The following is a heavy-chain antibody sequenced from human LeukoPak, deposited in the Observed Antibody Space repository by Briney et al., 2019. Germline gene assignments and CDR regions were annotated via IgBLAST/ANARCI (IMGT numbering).Heavy chain of an antibody. CDR2: IYYSGST. D-gene: IGHD4-17*01. J-gene: IGHJ6*02. CDR3: ARTYSYGDYYYYGMDV. Sequence: SETLSLTCTVSGGSISSYYWSWIRQPPGKGLEWIGYIYYSGSTNYNPSLKSRVTISVDRSKNQFSLKLSSVTAADTAVYYCARTYSYGDYYYYGMDVWGQGTTVTVSS. V-gene: IGHV4-59*01. CDR1: GGSISSYY.